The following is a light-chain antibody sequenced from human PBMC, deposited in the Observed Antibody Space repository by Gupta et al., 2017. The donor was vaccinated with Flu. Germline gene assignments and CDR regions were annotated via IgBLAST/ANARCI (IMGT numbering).Light chain of an antibody. CDR2: TAS. J-gene: IGKJ2*01. CDR1: QTISRY. Sequence: DIQMTQSPSSLSASVGDRVTITCRASQTISRYLNWYQQKPGKAPKLLIYTASSLQSGVPSRFSGSGSGTDFTLTISSLQREDFASYYCQQSFSTPHNFGQGTNLEIK. CDR3: QQSFSTPHN. V-gene: IGKV1-39*01.